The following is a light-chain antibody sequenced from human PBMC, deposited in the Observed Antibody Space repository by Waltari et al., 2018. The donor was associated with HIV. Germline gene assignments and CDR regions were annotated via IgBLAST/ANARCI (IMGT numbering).Light chain of an antibody. CDR2: WAS. J-gene: IGKJ1*01. Sequence: DIVMTQSPDSLAVSLGERATINCKSSQSVLFSSNDKNYLAWYQQKPGQPPRLLIYWASTRGSGVPDRFSGSGSVTDFTLTISSLQAEDVAVYYCQQYFSSPPTFGRGTKVEIK. CDR3: QQYFSSPPT. V-gene: IGKV4-1*01. CDR1: QSVLFSSNDKNY.